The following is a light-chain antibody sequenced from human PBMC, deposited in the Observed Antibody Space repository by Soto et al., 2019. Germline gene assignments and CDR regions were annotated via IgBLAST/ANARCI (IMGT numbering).Light chain of an antibody. Sequence: DIQMTQSPSILSASVGDRVTITCRASQSISSWLAWYQQKPGKAPNLLIYKASHLENGVPSRFSGSVSGTEFTLTISSLQPGDCATYYCQHYNTYPWTFGQGTKV. CDR1: QSISSW. V-gene: IGKV1-5*03. CDR2: KAS. CDR3: QHYNTYPWT. J-gene: IGKJ1*01.